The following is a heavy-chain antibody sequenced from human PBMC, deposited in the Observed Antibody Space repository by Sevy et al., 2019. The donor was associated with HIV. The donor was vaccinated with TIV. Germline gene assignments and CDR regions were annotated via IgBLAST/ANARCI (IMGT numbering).Heavy chain of an antibody. V-gene: IGHV3-11*06. D-gene: IGHD1-7*01. J-gene: IGHJ4*02. CDR1: GFTFSDYY. CDR2: MSSGTSYT. CDR3: AGDRRNYGGQYFDY. Sequence: GGSLRLSCAASGFTFSDYYMSWIRQAPGKGLEWVSYMSSGTSYTNYADSAKGRFPISRDNAKNSLYLQMNSLRAEDTAVYYCAGDRRNYGGQYFDYWGQGTLVTVSS.